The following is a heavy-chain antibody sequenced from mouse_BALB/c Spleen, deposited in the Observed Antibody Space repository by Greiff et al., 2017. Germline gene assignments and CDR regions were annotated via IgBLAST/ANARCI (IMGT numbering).Heavy chain of an antibody. CDR3: AGGNTWFAY. V-gene: IGHV2-9*02. D-gene: IGHD2-1*01. CDR2: IWAGGST. Sequence: VKLQESGPGLVAPSQSLSITCTVSGFSLTSYGVHWVRQPPGKGLEWLGVIWAGGSTNYNSALMSRLSISKDNSKSQVFLKMNSLQTDDTAMYYCAGGNTWFAYWGQGTLVTVSA. CDR1: GFSLTSYG. J-gene: IGHJ3*01.